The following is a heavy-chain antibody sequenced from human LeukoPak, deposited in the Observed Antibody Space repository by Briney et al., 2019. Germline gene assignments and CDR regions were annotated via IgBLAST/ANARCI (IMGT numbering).Heavy chain of an antibody. CDR1: GFTFRAYG. CDR3: AKDPTDFDSSGQTYFDY. V-gene: IGHV3-23*01. J-gene: IGHJ4*02. CDR2: ISGSGFNT. D-gene: IGHD3-22*01. Sequence: PGGTLRLSCAASGFTFRAYGMSWVRQAPGKGLEWVSAISGSGFNTYYADSVKGRFTISRDNSKNTLYLQMKSLRAEDTAVYYCAKDPTDFDSSGQTYFDYWGQGTLVTVSS.